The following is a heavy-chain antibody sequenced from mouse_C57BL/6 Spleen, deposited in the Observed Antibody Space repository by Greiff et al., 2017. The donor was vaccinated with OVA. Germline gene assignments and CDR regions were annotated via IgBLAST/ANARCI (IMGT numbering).Heavy chain of an antibody. CDR3: TRDRGLSPFAY. J-gene: IGHJ3*01. D-gene: IGHD1-1*02. Sequence: EVQRVESGEGLVKPGGSLKLSCAASGFTFSSYAMSWVRQTPEKRLEWVAYISSGGDYIYYADTVKGRFTISRDNARNTLYLQMSSLKSEDTAMYYCTRDRGLSPFAYWGQGTLVTVSA. V-gene: IGHV5-9-1*02. CDR2: ISSGGDYI. CDR1: GFTFSSYA.